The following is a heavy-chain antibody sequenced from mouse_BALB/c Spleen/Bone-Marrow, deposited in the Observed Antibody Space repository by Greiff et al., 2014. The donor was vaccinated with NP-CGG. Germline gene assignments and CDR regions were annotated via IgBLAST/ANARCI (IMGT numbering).Heavy chain of an antibody. CDR3: AREGVDYFDY. V-gene: IGHV1-14*01. CDR1: GYTFTSYV. Sequence: EVKLMESGPELVKPGASVKMSCKASGYTFTSYVMHWVKQKPGQGLEWIGYINPYNDGTKYNEKFKGKATLTSDKSSSTAYMKLSSLTSEDSAVYYCAREGVDYFDYWGQGTTLTVSS. CDR2: INPYNDGT. J-gene: IGHJ2*01.